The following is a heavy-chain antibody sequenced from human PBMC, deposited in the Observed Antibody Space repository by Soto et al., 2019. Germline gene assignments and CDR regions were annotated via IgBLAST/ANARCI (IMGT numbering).Heavy chain of an antibody. CDR1: GFTFSSYA. Sequence: GSLRLSCAASGFTFSSYAMHWVRQAPGKGLEWVAVISYDGSNKYYADSVKGRFTISRDNSKNTLYLQMNSLRAEDTAVYYCARDSGITIFGYWGQGTLVTVSS. CDR2: ISYDGSNK. CDR3: ARDSGITIFGY. J-gene: IGHJ4*02. D-gene: IGHD3-3*01. V-gene: IGHV3-30-3*01.